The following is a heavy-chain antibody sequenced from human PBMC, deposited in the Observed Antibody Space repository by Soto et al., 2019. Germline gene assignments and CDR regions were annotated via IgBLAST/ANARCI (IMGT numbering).Heavy chain of an antibody. CDR2: ISYDGSNK. D-gene: IGHD6-13*01. J-gene: IGHJ5*02. V-gene: IGHV3-30*18. CDR1: GFTFSSCG. Sequence: PGGSLRLSCAASGFTFSSCGMHWVRQAPGKGLEWVAVISYDGSNKYYADSVKGRFTISRDNSKNTLYLQMNSLRAEDTAVYYCAKDGLSSRGGGWFDPWGQGTLVTVSS. CDR3: AKDGLSSRGGGWFDP.